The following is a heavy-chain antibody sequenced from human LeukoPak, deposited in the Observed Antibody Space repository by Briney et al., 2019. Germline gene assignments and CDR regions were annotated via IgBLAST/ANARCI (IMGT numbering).Heavy chain of an antibody. CDR1: GFTFSNAW. V-gene: IGHV3-15*01. CDR2: IKSKTDGGTP. D-gene: IGHD6-13*01. Sequence: GGSLRLSCAASGFTFSNAWMSWVRQAPGKGLEWVGRIKSKTDGGTPDYAAPVKGRFTISRDDSKNTLYLQMNSLKTEDTAVYYCSGVSRSSWYDYWGQGTLVTVSS. J-gene: IGHJ4*02. CDR3: SGVSRSSWYDY.